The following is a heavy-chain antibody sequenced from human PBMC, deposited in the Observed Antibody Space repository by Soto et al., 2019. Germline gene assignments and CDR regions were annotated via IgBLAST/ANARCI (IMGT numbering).Heavy chain of an antibody. D-gene: IGHD2-8*01. Sequence: EVQLVESGGGLVKPGGSLRLSCAASGFTFSSYSMNWVRQAPGKGLEWVSSISSSSSYIYYADSVKGRFTISRDNAKNSLYLQMNSLRAEDTAVYYCARCTNGLCMMAYFDYWGQGTLVTVSS. V-gene: IGHV3-21*01. CDR3: ARCTNGLCMMAYFDY. CDR1: GFTFSSYS. CDR2: ISSSSSYI. J-gene: IGHJ4*02.